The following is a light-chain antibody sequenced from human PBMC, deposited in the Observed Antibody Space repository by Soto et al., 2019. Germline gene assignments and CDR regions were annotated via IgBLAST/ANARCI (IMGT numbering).Light chain of an antibody. J-gene: IGLJ2*01. CDR3: SSYTSSSTPVV. Sequence: QSALTQPASVSGSPGQSITISCIGTSSDIGGYNYVSWYQQHPGKAPKLMIYDVYDRPLGVSNRFSGSKSGNTASLTISGLQDEDEADYYCSSYTSSSTPVVFGGGTKLTVL. CDR2: DVY. V-gene: IGLV2-14*03. CDR1: SSDIGGYNY.